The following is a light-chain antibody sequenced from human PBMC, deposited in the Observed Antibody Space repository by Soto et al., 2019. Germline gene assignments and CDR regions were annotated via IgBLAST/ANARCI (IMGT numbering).Light chain of an antibody. J-gene: IGKJ1*01. CDR2: DAS. CDR3: QQYNNYST. V-gene: IGKV1-33*01. CDR1: QNINNY. Sequence: DIQMTQSPSSLSASVVDRVTITCQASQNINNYLNWYQQKPGRAPKLLIYDASNLETGVPSRFSGSGSGTDFTFTISSLQPDDFATYYCQQYNNYSTFGQGTQGGY.